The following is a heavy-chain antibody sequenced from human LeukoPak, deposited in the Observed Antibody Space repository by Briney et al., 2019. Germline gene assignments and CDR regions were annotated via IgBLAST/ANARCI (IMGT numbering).Heavy chain of an antibody. J-gene: IGHJ6*02. CDR2: IRFDGSHK. CDR3: AKESMVRGVIYYYYGMDV. V-gene: IGHV3-30*02. Sequence: PGGSLRLSCAASGFTFSNYGMHWVRQAPGKGLEWVALIRFDGSHKYYADSVKGRFTISRDNSKSTVYLQMNSLRAEDTAVYYCAKESMVRGVIYYYYGMDVWGQGTTVTVSS. D-gene: IGHD3-10*01. CDR1: GFTFSNYG.